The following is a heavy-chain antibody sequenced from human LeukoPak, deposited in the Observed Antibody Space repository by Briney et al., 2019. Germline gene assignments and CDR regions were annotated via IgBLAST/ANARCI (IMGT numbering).Heavy chain of an antibody. CDR3: ARKDLGIAVAGDAFDI. V-gene: IGHV1-69*06. J-gene: IGHJ3*02. Sequence: AASVKVSCKASGGTFSSYAISWVRQAPGQGLEWMGGIIPIFGTANYAQKFQGRVTITADKSTSTAYMELSSLRSEDTAVYYCARKDLGIAVAGDAFDIWGQGTWSPSLQ. CDR2: IIPIFGTA. D-gene: IGHD6-19*01. CDR1: GGTFSSYA.